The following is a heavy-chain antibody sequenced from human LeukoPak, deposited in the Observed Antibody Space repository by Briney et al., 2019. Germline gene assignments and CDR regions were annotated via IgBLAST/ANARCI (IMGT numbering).Heavy chain of an antibody. CDR2: INSDGSST. CDR1: GFTFSSYW. Sequence: GGSLRLSCAAPGFTFSSYWMHWVRQAPGKGLVWVSRINSDGSSTSYADSVKGRFTISRDNAKNTLYLQMNSLRAEDTAVYYCAKGYCSGGSCPSAPFYFDYWGQGTLVTVSS. J-gene: IGHJ4*02. V-gene: IGHV3-74*01. D-gene: IGHD2-15*01. CDR3: AKGYCSGGSCPSAPFYFDY.